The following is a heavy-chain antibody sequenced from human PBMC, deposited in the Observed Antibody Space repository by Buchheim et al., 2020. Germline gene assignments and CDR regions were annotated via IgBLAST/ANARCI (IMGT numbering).Heavy chain of an antibody. CDR3: AKDAYYDFWSGYRSAYYYGMDV. D-gene: IGHD3-3*01. Sequence: QVQLVESGGGVVQPGRSLRLSCAASGFTFSSYGMHWVRQAPGKGLEWVAVISYDGSNKYYADSVKGRFTISRDNSKKTLYLQMNSLRAEDTAVYYCAKDAYYDFWSGYRSAYYYGMDVWGQGTT. CDR2: ISYDGSNK. CDR1: GFTFSSYG. J-gene: IGHJ6*02. V-gene: IGHV3-30*18.